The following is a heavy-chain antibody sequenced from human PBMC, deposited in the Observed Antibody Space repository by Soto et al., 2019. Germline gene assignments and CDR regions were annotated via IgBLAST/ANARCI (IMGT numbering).Heavy chain of an antibody. V-gene: IGHV1-18*04. CDR1: GYTFSNFG. CDR3: ARARMYSGAYHDY. CDR2: ITPYNGNA. D-gene: IGHD1-26*01. J-gene: IGHJ4*02. Sequence: ASVKVSCKASGYTFSNFGINWVRQAPGQGLEWMGWITPYNGNANYAQKYQDRLTVTTDTSTNTAYLELRSLRSDDTAVYFCARARMYSGAYHDYWGQGTLVTVS.